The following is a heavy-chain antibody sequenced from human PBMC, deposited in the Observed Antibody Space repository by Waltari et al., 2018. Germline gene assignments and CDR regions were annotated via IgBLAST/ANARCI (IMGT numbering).Heavy chain of an antibody. Sequence: QMQLVQSGPEVKKPGTSVKVSCKASGFTFTSSAVQWVRQARGQRLEWIGWIVVGSGNTNYEQKCQERVTITRDMSTSTAYMELSSLRSEDTAVYYCAATARGYYDSSGYYNYGMDVWGQGTTVTVSS. CDR3: AATARGYYDSSGYYNYGMDV. CDR2: IVVGSGNT. J-gene: IGHJ6*02. CDR1: GFTFTSSA. D-gene: IGHD3-22*01. V-gene: IGHV1-58*01.